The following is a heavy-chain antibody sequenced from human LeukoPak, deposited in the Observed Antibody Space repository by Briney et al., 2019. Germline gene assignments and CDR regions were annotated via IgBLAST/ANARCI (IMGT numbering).Heavy chain of an antibody. D-gene: IGHD3-3*01. Sequence: GGSLRLSCAASGFTFSRYGMHWVRQAPGKGLEYVSAISSNGGSTYYANSVKGRFTISRDNSKNTLYLQMGSLRAEDMAVYYCARDSSNFWSGYPNNYYFDYWGQGTLVTVSS. CDR2: ISSNGGST. CDR1: GFTFSRYG. J-gene: IGHJ4*02. CDR3: ARDSSNFWSGYPNNYYFDY. V-gene: IGHV3-64*01.